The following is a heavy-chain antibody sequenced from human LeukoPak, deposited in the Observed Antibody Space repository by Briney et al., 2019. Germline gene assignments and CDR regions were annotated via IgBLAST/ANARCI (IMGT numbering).Heavy chain of an antibody. CDR1: GFTFGDYG. Sequence: TGGSLRLSCTASGFTFGDYGMSWVRQAPGKGLEWVSGINWNGGSTGYADSVKGRFTISRDNAKNSLYLQMNSLRAEDTALYYCARDYYDSSGYCCVFDYWGQGTLVTVSS. V-gene: IGHV3-20*04. J-gene: IGHJ4*02. CDR3: ARDYYDSSGYCCVFDY. CDR2: INWNGGST. D-gene: IGHD3-22*01.